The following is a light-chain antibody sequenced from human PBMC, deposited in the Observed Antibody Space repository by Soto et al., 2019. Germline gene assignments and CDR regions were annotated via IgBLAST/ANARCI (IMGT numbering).Light chain of an antibody. CDR3: QKSYDTTWT. CDR2: DES. CDR1: QSISNY. V-gene: IGKV1-39*01. Sequence: DIQMTQSPSSLSATVGRRVTITCQASQSISNYLNWYQQKPGKAPNIVIYDESTLQSGVPYRLSGSGSGTELNLTISSLQPEDLANYFCQKSYDTTWTCGQGTKVDIK. J-gene: IGKJ1*01.